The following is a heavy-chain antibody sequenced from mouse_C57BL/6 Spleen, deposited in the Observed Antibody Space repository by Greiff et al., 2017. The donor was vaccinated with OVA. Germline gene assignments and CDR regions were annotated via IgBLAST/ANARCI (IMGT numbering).Heavy chain of an antibody. D-gene: IGHD3-2*01. V-gene: IGHV1-82*01. CDR3: ARDRERDYFDY. CDR2: IYPGDGDT. CDR1: GYAFSSSW. J-gene: IGHJ2*01. Sequence: QVQLQQSGPELVKPGASVKLSCTASGYAFSSSWMNWVQQRPGQGLEWIGRIYPGDGDTNYNEKFKGKSTLTADKSSSTAYMQLSSLTSEDSAVYFCARDRERDYFDYWGQGTTLTVSS.